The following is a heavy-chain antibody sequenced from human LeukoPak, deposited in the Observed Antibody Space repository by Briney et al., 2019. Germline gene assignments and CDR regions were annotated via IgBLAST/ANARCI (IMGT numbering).Heavy chain of an antibody. D-gene: IGHD6-13*01. J-gene: IGHJ4*02. CDR2: ISDDGSYK. Sequence: PGRSLRLSCAASGFTFSSYGMHCVRQAPGKGLEWVAVISDDGSYKNYADSVKGRFTISRDNSNNTLYLQMNSLRAEDTAVYYCAKDRDTTSSGTFDYWGQGTLVTVSS. CDR3: AKDRDTTSSGTFDY. CDR1: GFTFSSYG. V-gene: IGHV3-30*18.